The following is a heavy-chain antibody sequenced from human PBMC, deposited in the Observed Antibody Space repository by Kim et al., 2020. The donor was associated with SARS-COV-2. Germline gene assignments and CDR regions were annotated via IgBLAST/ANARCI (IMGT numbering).Heavy chain of an antibody. J-gene: IGHJ6*01. CDR3: ARDSGSSSWNLYYYYGM. CDR1: GFTFSSYA. Sequence: GGSLRLSCAASGFTFSSYAMHWVRQAPGKGLEWVAVISYDGSNKYYADSVKGRFTISRDNSKNTLYLQMNSLRAEDTAVYYCARDSGSSSWNLYYYYGM. V-gene: IGHV3-30-3*01. CDR2: ISYDGSNK. D-gene: IGHD6-13*01.